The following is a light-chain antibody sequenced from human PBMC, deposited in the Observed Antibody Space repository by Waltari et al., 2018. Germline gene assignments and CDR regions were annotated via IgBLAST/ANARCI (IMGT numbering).Light chain of an antibody. CDR3: SSFTGSSFVL. Sequence: QSALTQPASVSGSPGQSITISCTGTSIDVGDYNFVSWYQHHPGKAPKLIIYDVSDRPSGVSNRFSGSKSGNTASLPLSGIQAEAEAMYYFSSFTGSSFVLFGGGTMLTVL. CDR1: SIDVGDYNF. CDR2: DVS. V-gene: IGLV2-14*03. J-gene: IGLJ2*01.